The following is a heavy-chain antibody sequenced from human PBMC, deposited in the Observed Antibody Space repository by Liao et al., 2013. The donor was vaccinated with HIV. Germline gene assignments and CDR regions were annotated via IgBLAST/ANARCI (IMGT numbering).Heavy chain of an antibody. V-gene: IGHV4-59*12. D-gene: IGHD3-22*01. J-gene: IGHJ4*02. CDR3: AREYDSSGYYRSSYDY. CDR2: IYYSGST. Sequence: QVQLQESGPGLVKPSETLSLTCTVSGGSISSYYWSWIRQPPGKGLEWIGYIYYSGSTNYNPSLKSRLTISLDTSKNQFSLKLSSVTAADTAVYYCAREYDSSGYYRSSYDYWGQGTLVTVSS. CDR1: GGSISSYY.